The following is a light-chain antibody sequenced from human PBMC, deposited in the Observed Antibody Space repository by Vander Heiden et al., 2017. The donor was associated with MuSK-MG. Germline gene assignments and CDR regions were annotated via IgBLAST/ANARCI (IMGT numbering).Light chain of an antibody. Sequence: QSVLTQPPSASGTPGPRVTISCSGSSSHIGRNNVYWYQQVPGTAPKVLIYRNDQRPSGVPDRFSGSKSGTSASLAISGLRSEDEANYYCAAWDDSLSGGVFGGGTKLTVL. CDR3: AAWDDSLSGGV. CDR2: RND. J-gene: IGLJ3*02. V-gene: IGLV1-47*01. CDR1: SSHIGRNN.